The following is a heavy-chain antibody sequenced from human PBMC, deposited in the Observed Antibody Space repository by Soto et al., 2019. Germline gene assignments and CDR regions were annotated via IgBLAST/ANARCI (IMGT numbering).Heavy chain of an antibody. CDR1: GFTFSSYS. D-gene: IGHD1-1*01. Sequence: GGSLRLSCAASGFTFSSYSMHWVRQAPGKGLEWVAVIWPDGTNIYYADSVKGRFTLSRDNSKNILYLQMNSLRVEDTGVHYCVRWGDFRNIDWAHGTWVTVSS. J-gene: IGHJ1*01. CDR3: VRWGDFRNID. CDR2: IWPDGTNI. V-gene: IGHV3-33*08.